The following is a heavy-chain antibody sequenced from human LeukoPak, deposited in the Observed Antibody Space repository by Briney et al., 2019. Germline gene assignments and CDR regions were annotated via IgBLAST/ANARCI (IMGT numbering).Heavy chain of an antibody. Sequence: SGGSLRLSCAASGFTFDDYAMHWVRQAPGKGLEWVSGISWNSGSLGYADSVKGRFTISRDNAKNSLYLQMISLRAEDTAVYYCAKFQDTAMIPPDCWGQGTLVTVSS. J-gene: IGHJ4*02. CDR2: ISWNSGSL. CDR1: GFTFDDYA. CDR3: AKFQDTAMIPPDC. D-gene: IGHD5-18*01. V-gene: IGHV3-9*01.